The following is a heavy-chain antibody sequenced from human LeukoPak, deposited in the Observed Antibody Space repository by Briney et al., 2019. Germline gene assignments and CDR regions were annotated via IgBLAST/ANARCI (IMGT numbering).Heavy chain of an antibody. D-gene: IGHD2-15*01. Sequence: SSETLSLTCSVSGGPIRSYYWSWLRQPPGKGLEWIGYIYYSGSTNYNPSLKSRVTISVDTSKNQFSLKRSAVTAADTGVYYCAGGGGGPQAFDYWGQVTLVTVSS. CDR1: GGPIRSYY. CDR2: IYYSGST. J-gene: IGHJ4*02. V-gene: IGHV4-59*01. CDR3: AGGGGGPQAFDY.